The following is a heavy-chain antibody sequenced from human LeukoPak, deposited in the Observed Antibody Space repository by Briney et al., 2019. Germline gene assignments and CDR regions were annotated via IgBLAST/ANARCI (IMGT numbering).Heavy chain of an antibody. CDR1: GFTFSSYA. D-gene: IGHD3-3*01. CDR3: ARGFDYDFWSGISGYFDY. J-gene: IGHJ4*02. CDR2: ISYDGSNK. Sequence: PGGSLRLSCAASGFTFSSYAMHWVRQAPGKGLEWVAVISYDGSNKYYADSVKGRFTISRDNSKNTLYLQMNSLRAEDTAVYYCARGFDYDFWSGISGYFDYWGQGTLVTVSS. V-gene: IGHV3-30-3*01.